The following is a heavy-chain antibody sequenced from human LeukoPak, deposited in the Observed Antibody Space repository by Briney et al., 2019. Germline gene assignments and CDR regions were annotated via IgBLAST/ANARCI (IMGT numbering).Heavy chain of an antibody. J-gene: IGHJ4*02. CDR1: GYTFASYG. V-gene: IGHV1-18*01. CDR2: ISAYNGNT. D-gene: IGHD3-22*01. Sequence: ASVKVSCKASGYTFASYGISWVRQAPGQGLEWMGWISAYNGNTNYAQKLQGRVTMTTDTSTSTAYMELRSLRSDDTAVYYCARGPYYYDSSGYYDYWGQGTLVTVSS. CDR3: ARGPYYYDSSGYYDY.